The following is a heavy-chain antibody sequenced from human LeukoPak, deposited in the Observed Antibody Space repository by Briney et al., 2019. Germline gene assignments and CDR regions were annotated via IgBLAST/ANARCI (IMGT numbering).Heavy chain of an antibody. D-gene: IGHD2-15*01. Sequence: ASVKVSCKASGGTFSSYAISWVRQAPGQGLEWMGGIIPIFGTANYAQKFQGRVTITADESTSTAYMELSSLRSEDTAVYYCARDRTLGYCSGGSCWGGGYWGQGTLVTVSS. CDR2: IIPIFGTA. CDR3: ARDRTLGYCSGGSCWGGGY. V-gene: IGHV1-69*13. CDR1: GGTFSSYA. J-gene: IGHJ4*02.